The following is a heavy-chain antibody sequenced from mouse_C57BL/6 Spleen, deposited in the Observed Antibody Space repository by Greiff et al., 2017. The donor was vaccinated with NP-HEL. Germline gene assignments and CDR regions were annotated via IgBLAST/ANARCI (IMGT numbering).Heavy chain of an antibody. V-gene: IGHV1-55*01. D-gene: IGHD1-1*01. CDR1: GYTFTSYW. CDR3: ARHYYGSSHWYFDV. Sequence: VQLQQPGAELVKPGASVKMSCKASGYTFTSYWITWVKQRPGQGLEWIGDIYPGSGSTNYNEKFKSKATLPVDTSSSTAYMQLSSLTSEDSAVYYCARHYYGSSHWYFDVWGTGTTVTVSS. J-gene: IGHJ1*03. CDR2: IYPGSGST.